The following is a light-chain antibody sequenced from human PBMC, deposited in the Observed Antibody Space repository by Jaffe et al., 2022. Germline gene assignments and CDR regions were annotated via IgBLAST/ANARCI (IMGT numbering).Light chain of an antibody. CDR2: GKN. Sequence: SSELTQDPTVSVALGQTVKITCQGDSLRSYYSNWYQQKAGQAPILVMFGKNVRPPGIPDRFSGSMSGNTASLTITGAQAGDEADYYCCSRDITGDLLVFGGGTKLTVL. J-gene: IGLJ2*01. CDR1: SLRSYY. CDR3: CSRDITGDLLV. V-gene: IGLV3-19*01.